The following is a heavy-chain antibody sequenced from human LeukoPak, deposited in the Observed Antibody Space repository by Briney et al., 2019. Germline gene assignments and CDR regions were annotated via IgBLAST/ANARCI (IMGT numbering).Heavy chain of an antibody. Sequence: SETLSLTCTVSGYSISSGSYYWSWIRQPAGKGLEWIGRIYTSGSTNYNPSLKSRVTISVDTSKNQFSLKLSSVTAADTAVYYCARVKVSYGSGSYNYYYYMDVWGKGTTVTISS. CDR1: GYSISSGSYY. CDR2: IYTSGST. J-gene: IGHJ6*03. D-gene: IGHD3-10*01. V-gene: IGHV4-61*02. CDR3: ARVKVSYGSGSYNYYYYMDV.